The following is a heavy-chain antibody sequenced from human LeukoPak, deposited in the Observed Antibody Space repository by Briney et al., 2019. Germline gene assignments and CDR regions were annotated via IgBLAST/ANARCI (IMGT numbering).Heavy chain of an antibody. CDR3: ARGNYYDSSTYYRAFDI. CDR1: GGSIGSHY. D-gene: IGHD3-22*01. CDR2: IYFSGSP. J-gene: IGHJ3*02. V-gene: IGHV4-59*11. Sequence: PLETLSLTCTVSGGSIGSHYWNWIRQPPGKALEWIGSIYFSGSPSYNPSLKSRITISLNTSKNQFSLNLSSVTAADTAVYYCARGNYYDSSTYYRAFDIWGQGTMVTVSS.